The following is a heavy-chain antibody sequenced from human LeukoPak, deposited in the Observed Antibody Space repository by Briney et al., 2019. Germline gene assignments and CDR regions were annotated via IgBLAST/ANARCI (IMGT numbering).Heavy chain of an antibody. D-gene: IGHD2-15*01. CDR1: GYTLPNYG. V-gene: IGHV1-18*01. CDR3: AVRTLYCSGGSYSYDI. J-gene: IGHJ3*02. Sequence: ASVQVSCQASGYTLPNYGIRWVRQAPAQGLEWMGWISAFNGNTNLPQNLQDRINLTTDTSTRTAYMELRSLGSDDTAVYYCAVRTLYCSGGSYSYDIWGQGTMVTVSS. CDR2: ISAFNGNT.